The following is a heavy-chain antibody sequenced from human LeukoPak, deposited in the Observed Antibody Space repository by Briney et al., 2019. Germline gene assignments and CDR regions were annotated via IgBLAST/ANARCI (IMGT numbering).Heavy chain of an antibody. CDR2: ISGSGGST. V-gene: IGHV3-23*01. CDR1: GFTFSSYS. CDR3: AKGMLNYGGAFDI. D-gene: IGHD1-7*01. J-gene: IGHJ3*02. Sequence: GGSLRLSCAASGFTFSSYSMNWVRQAPGKGLEWVSAISGSGGSTYYADSVKGRFTISGDNSKNTLYLQMNSLRAEDTAVYYCAKGMLNYGGAFDIWGQGTMVTVSS.